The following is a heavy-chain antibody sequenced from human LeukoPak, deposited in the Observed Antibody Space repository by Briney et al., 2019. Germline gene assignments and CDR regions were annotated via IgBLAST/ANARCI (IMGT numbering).Heavy chain of an antibody. CDR1: GGSISSHY. CDR2: IYYSGST. J-gene: IGHJ5*02. CDR3: AEYYYDSSGYNDWFDP. V-gene: IGHV4-59*11. D-gene: IGHD3-22*01. Sequence: SETLSLTCTVSGGSISSHYWSWIRQPPGKGLEWIGCIYYSGSTNYNPSLKSRVTISVDTSKNQFSPKLSSVTAADTAVYYCAEYYYDSSGYNDWFDPWGQGTLVTVSS.